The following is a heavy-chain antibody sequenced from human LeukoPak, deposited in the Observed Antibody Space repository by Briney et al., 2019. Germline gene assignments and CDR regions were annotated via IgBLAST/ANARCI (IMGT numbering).Heavy chain of an antibody. D-gene: IGHD3-10*01. CDR1: GFTFSSYW. V-gene: IGHV3-7*01. J-gene: IGHJ4*02. Sequence: GGSLRLSCAASGFTFSSYWMSWVRQALGKGLEWVANIKQDGSEKYYVDSVKGRFTISRDNSKNTLYLQMNSLRAEDTAVYYCATTMVRGVIMRYYFDYWGQGTLVTVSS. CDR2: IKQDGSEK. CDR3: ATTMVRGVIMRYYFDY.